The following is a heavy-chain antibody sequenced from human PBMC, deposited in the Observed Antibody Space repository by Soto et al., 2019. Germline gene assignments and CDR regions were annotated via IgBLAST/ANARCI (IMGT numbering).Heavy chain of an antibody. CDR1: GFTFSNYW. J-gene: IGHJ4*02. CDR3: AGVAV. V-gene: IGHV3-7*05. CDR2: IKVDGSEK. Sequence: EVQLVESGGGFVQPGGSLRLSCAASGFTFSNYWMSWVRQAPGKGLEWVANIKVDGSEKYYADSVKGRFTISRDNAKNSLYLQMNSLIAEDTAVYSCAGVAVRGQGTLVTVSS. D-gene: IGHD6-19*01.